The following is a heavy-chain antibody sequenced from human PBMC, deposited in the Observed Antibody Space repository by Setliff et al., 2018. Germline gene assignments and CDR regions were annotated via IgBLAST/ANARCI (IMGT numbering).Heavy chain of an antibody. CDR1: GFIFSHYG. D-gene: IGHD3-10*01. CDR3: VRDWASGDDH. V-gene: IGHV3-33*05. CDR2: IANDGSNQ. Sequence: GGSLRLSCAASGFIFSHYGIFWVRQAPGKGLEWVAIIANDGSNQWYTDSVKGRFAISRDNSKNTVYLQMNSLREEDTAVYHCVRDWASGDDHWGRGTLVTVSS. J-gene: IGHJ4*02.